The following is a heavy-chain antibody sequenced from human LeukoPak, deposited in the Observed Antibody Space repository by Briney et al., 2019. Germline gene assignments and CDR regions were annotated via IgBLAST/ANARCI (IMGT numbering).Heavy chain of an antibody. CDR2: INTAGNT. V-gene: IGHV3-13*04. CDR3: ARGDCSGGSCSSMDV. CDR1: GFTFSTYD. D-gene: IGHD2-15*01. J-gene: IGHJ6*02. Sequence: PGGSLRLSCAASGFTFSTYDMHWVRQATGKGLEWVSGINTAGNTYYPGSVKGRFTISREDAKNSFYLQMNSLRAGDTAVYYCARGDCSGGSCSSMDVWSQGTTVTVSS.